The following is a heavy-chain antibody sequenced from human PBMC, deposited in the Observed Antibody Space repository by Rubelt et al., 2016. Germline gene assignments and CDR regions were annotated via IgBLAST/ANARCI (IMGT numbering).Heavy chain of an antibody. D-gene: IGHD3-10*01. CDR2: FDPEDGET. Sequence: SGAEVKKPGASVKVSCKVSGYTLTELSMHWVRQAPGKGLEWMGGFDPEDGETIYAQKFQGRVTMTEDTSTDTAYMELSSLRSGDTAVYYCATAPGTGDKTYVKTLNYWGQGTLVTVSS. CDR1: GYTLTELS. J-gene: IGHJ4*02. V-gene: IGHV1-24*01. CDR3: ATAPGTGDKTYVKTLNY.